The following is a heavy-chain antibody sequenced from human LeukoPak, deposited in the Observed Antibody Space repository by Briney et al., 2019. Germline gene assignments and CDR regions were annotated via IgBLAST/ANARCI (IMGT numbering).Heavy chain of an antibody. D-gene: IGHD6-19*01. CDR2: INSDGSST. CDR1: GFTFSSYW. V-gene: IGHV3-74*01. CDR3: ARGPWSSGFYYFDY. J-gene: IGHJ4*02. Sequence: GGSLRLSCAASGFTFSSYWMHWVRQAPGKGLVWVSRINSDGSSTSYADSVKGRFTMSRDNAKNSLYLQMNSLRAEDTAVYYCARGPWSSGFYYFDYWGQGALVTVST.